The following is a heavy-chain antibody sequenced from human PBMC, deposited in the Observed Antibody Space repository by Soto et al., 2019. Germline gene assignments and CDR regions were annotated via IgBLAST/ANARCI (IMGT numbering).Heavy chain of an antibody. CDR1: GFTFSSYA. J-gene: IGHJ4*02. D-gene: IGHD3-3*01. Sequence: EVQLLESGGGLVQPGGSLRLSCAASGFTFSSYAMSWVRQDPGKGLEWVSAISGSGGSTYYADSVKGWFTISRDNSKNTLYLQMNSLRAEDTAVYYCAKGSEYYDFWSGLGLPTSFFDYWGQGTLVTVSS. CDR2: ISGSGGST. V-gene: IGHV3-23*01. CDR3: AKGSEYYDFWSGLGLPTSFFDY.